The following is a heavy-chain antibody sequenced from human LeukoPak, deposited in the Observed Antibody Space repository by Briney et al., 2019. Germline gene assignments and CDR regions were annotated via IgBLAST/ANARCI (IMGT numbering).Heavy chain of an antibody. V-gene: IGHV4-34*01. CDR1: GGSFSGYY. CDR3: ARELNDVDIVATICGALDY. J-gene: IGHJ4*02. Sequence: SETLSLTCAVYGGSFSGYYWSWIRQPPGKGLEWIGEINHSGSTNYNPSLKSRVTRSVDTSKNQFSLKLSSVTAADTAVYYCARELNDVDIVATICGALDYWGQGTLVTVSS. CDR2: INHSGST. D-gene: IGHD5-12*01.